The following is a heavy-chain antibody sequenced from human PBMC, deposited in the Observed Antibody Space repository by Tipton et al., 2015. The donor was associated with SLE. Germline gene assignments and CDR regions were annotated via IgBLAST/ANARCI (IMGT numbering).Heavy chain of an antibody. D-gene: IGHD2-2*02. CDR2: IWYDGSNK. CDR1: GFTFSSYG. Sequence: SLRLSCAASGFTFSSYGMHWVRQASGKGLEWVAVIWYDGSNKYYADSVKGRFTISRDNSKNTLYLQMNSLRAEDTAVYYCAKSGGIVVVPAAIDGWGQGTLVTVSS. CDR3: AKSGGIVVVPAAIDG. J-gene: IGHJ4*02. V-gene: IGHV3-30*18.